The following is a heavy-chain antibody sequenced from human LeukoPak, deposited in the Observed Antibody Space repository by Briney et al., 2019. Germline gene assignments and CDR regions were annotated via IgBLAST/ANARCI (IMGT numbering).Heavy chain of an antibody. CDR3: ARDWPSVHMWQQLGVGYFDY. Sequence: EASVKVSCKASGYTFGTHWMHWVRQAPGQGLEWMGIINPSGDFRSYAQKFQGRVTVTRDMSTRTVYMELSDLEPEDTAVYYCARDWPSVHMWQQLGVGYFDYWGQGTLVTVSS. V-gene: IGHV1-46*01. CDR1: GYTFGTHW. CDR2: INPSGDFR. D-gene: IGHD6-13*01. J-gene: IGHJ4*02.